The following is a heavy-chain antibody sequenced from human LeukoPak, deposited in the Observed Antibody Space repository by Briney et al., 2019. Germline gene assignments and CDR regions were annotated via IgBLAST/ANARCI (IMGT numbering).Heavy chain of an antibody. CDR2: IYYSGGT. D-gene: IGHD3-16*01. J-gene: IGHJ5*02. CDR3: ARASRGQDWFDP. V-gene: IGHV4-31*03. CDR1: GDSFNSGSFY. Sequence: SETLSLTCTVSGDSFNSGSFYWSWIRQHPVKGLEWIGFIYYSGGTYYNPSFRSRVTISVDTSKNQSSLQLSSVTPADTAMYYCARASRGQDWFDPWGQGTLVTVSS.